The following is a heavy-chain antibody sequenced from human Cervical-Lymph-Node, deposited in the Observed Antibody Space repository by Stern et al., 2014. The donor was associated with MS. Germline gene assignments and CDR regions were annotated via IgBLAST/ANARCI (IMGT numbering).Heavy chain of an antibody. V-gene: IGHV1-69*01. D-gene: IGHD6-19*01. J-gene: IGHJ4*02. Sequence: QLVQSEAEVKKPGSSVKVSCKASGGTFSRYAISWVRQAPGQGLEWMGGIIPIFGTANDAQKFQGRVTITADESTSTAYMELSSLRSEDTAVYYCARGGEVAGWTDFDYWGQGTLVTVST. CDR3: ARGGEVAGWTDFDY. CDR2: IIPIFGTA. CDR1: GGTFSRYA.